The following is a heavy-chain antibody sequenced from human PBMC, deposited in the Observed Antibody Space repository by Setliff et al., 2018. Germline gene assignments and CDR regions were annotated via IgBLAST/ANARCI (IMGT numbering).Heavy chain of an antibody. D-gene: IGHD4-17*01. CDR3: ARWGYYYGGNDY. V-gene: IGHV1-46*01. CDR2: IRPSGDST. CDR1: GYTFTNHY. Sequence: ASVKVSCKASGYTFTNHYIHWVRQAPGQGLEWMGVIRPSGDSTSYAQKFQGRVTMTRDTSTSTVYMELSSLTSEDTAVYYCARWGYYYGGNDYWGQGTLVTV. J-gene: IGHJ4*02.